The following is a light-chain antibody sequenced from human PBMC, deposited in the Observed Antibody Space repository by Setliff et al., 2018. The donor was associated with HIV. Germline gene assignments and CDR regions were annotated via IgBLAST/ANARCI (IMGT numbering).Light chain of an antibody. V-gene: IGLV2-14*01. CDR3: SSYTSSSPLYV. CDR2: EVS. J-gene: IGLJ1*01. Sequence: QSALTQPASVSGSPGQSITISCTGTSSDVGGYNNVSWYQQHPGKAPKLMIYEVSNRPSGVSDRFSGSKSGNTASLTISGLQAEDEADYFCSSYTSSSPLYVFGTGTKVTVL. CDR1: SSDVGGYNN.